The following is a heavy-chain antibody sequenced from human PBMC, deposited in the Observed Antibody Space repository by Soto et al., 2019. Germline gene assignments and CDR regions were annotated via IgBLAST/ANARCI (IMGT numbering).Heavy chain of an antibody. Sequence: GGSLRLSCAASGFTFSSYSMNWVRQAPGKGLEWVSYISSSSSTIYYADSVKGRFTISRDNAKNLLYLQMNSLRAEDTAVYYCARLMTTVTTFYYYYYMDVWGKGTTVTVSS. J-gene: IGHJ6*03. V-gene: IGHV3-48*01. CDR3: ARLMTTVTTFYYYYYMDV. CDR1: GFTFSSYS. D-gene: IGHD4-17*01. CDR2: ISSSSSTI.